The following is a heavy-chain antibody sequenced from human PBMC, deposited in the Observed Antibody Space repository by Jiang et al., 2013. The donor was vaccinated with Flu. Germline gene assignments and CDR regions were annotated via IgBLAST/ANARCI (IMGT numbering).Heavy chain of an antibody. CDR3: VRLSPGYLGRRGWFDP. V-gene: IGHV4-38-2*01. J-gene: IGHJ5*02. CDR2: FYHSESI. D-gene: IGHD3-9*01. Sequence: KPSETLSLTCAVSGYSISSGHYWGWIRHPPGKGLEWIGSFYHSESIYDNNPSLESRVTISVDTSKNQFSLKLSSVTAADTAVYYCVRLSPGYLGRRGWFDPWGQGTLVTVSS. CDR1: GYSISSGHY.